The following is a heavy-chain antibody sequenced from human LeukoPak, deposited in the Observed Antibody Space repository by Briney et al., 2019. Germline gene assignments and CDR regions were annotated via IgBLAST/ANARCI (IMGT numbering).Heavy chain of an antibody. CDR3: ARDRNYYDSSGYHDY. CDR1: GGSIRSHY. Sequence: PSETLSLTCTVSGGSIRSHYWSWIRQPAGRGLEWIGRIYTSGSTNFNPSLKSRVTMSVDTSKNQFSLKLSSVTAADTAVYYCARDRNYYDSSGYHDYWGQGTLVTVSS. J-gene: IGHJ4*02. V-gene: IGHV4-4*07. D-gene: IGHD3-22*01. CDR2: IYTSGST.